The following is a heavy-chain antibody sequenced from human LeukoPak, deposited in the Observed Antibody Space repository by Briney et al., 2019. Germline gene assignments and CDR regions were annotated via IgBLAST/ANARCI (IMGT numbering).Heavy chain of an antibody. D-gene: IGHD1-14*01. V-gene: IGHV5-51*01. Sequence: GESLKISCKGSGYSFTTYWIGWVRQMPGKGLEWMGIIYPGDSATRYSPSFQGQVTISADKSISTAYLQWSSLKASDAAVYYCVRPATRNRPIDYWGQGTLVTVSS. CDR1: GYSFTTYW. CDR2: IYPGDSAT. CDR3: VRPATRNRPIDY. J-gene: IGHJ4*02.